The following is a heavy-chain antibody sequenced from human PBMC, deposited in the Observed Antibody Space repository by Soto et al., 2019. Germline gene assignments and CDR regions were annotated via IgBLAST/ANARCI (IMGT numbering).Heavy chain of an antibody. D-gene: IGHD3-22*01. Sequence: GASVKVSCKASGYSFTGYYMHWVRQAPGQGLEWMGWINPNSGGTNYAQKFQGRVTMTRDTSISTAYMELSRLRSDDTAVYYCARGSVYDSSGWNYWGQGTLVTVSS. J-gene: IGHJ4*02. V-gene: IGHV1-2*02. CDR1: GYSFTGYY. CDR2: INPNSGGT. CDR3: ARGSVYDSSGWNY.